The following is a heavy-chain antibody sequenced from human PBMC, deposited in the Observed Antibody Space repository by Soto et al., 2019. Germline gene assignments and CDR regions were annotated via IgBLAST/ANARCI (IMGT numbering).Heavy chain of an antibody. D-gene: IGHD6-13*01. Sequence: QLQLQESGPGLVKPSETLSLTCTVSGGSISSSSYYWGWIRQPPGKGLEWVGSIYYTGSTYYNPSLRSRVTIFVDTSRTQFSLKLNSVTAADSAVYSCARQLSSSSFDSWGQGTLVTVSS. CDR3: ARQLSSSSFDS. J-gene: IGHJ4*02. CDR1: GGSISSSSYY. V-gene: IGHV4-39*01. CDR2: IYYTGST.